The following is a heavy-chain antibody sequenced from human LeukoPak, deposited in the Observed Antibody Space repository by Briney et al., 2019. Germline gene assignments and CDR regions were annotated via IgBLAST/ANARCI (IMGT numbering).Heavy chain of an antibody. CDR3: AKDRYPKRLRYFDL. CDR1: GFTFSSYG. V-gene: IGHV3-30*18. CDR2: ISYDGSNK. D-gene: IGHD1-1*01. Sequence: GRSLRLSCAASGFTFSSYGMHWVRQAPGKGLEWVAVISYDGSNKYYADSVNGRFPISRDNSKDTVYPEMNSLRAEDTAVYYCAKDRYPKRLRYFDLWGRSTLVPVSS. J-gene: IGHJ2*01.